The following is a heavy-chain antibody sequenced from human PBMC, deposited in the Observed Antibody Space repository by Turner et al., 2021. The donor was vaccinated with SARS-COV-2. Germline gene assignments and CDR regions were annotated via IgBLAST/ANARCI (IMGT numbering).Heavy chain of an antibody. J-gene: IGHJ4*02. Sequence: QVTLKESGPVLVKPTETLTLTCTVSGFSLSNARMGVSWIRQPPGKALEWLAHIFSGDEKSYSTSLKSRLTISKETSKSQVVLTMTNMDPVDTATYYCARGLLAYCGGDCYQGVFDYWGQGTLVTVSS. CDR2: IFSGDEK. CDR1: GFSLSNARMG. V-gene: IGHV2-26*01. D-gene: IGHD2-21*02. CDR3: ARGLLAYCGGDCYQGVFDY.